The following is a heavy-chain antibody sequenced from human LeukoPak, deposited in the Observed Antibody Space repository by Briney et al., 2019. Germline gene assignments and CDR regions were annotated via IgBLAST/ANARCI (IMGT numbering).Heavy chain of an antibody. D-gene: IGHD1-26*01. CDR3: ATIGTYFPF. Sequence: ASVKVSCKVSGISLRVLSMHWVRQSPAKGFEWMGGFDPEEGKTVYAQKFQGRIKMTEDTVPDTAYLELSNLRSEDTAVYFCATIGTYFPFWGQGTLVTVSS. J-gene: IGHJ4*02. CDR1: GISLRVLS. CDR2: FDPEEGKT. V-gene: IGHV1-24*01.